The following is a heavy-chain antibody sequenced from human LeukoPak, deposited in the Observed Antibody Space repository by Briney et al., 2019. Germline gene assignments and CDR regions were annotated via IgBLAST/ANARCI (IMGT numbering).Heavy chain of an antibody. CDR2: IYYSGST. CDR3: ARSPTAVAGDALFDY. CDR1: GGSISSYY. Sequence: SETLSLTCTVSGGSISSYYWSWLRHPPGKGLEWIGYIYYSGSTNYNPSLKSRVTISVDTSKNQFSLKLSSVTAADTAVYYCARSPTAVAGDALFDYWGQGTLVTVSS. J-gene: IGHJ4*02. V-gene: IGHV4-59*08. D-gene: IGHD6-19*01.